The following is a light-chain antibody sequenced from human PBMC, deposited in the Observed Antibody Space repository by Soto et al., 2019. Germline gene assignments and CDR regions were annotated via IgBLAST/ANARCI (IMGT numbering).Light chain of an antibody. Sequence: QSALTQPRSVSGSPGQSVTISRTGTSSDVGDYNYVSWYQHHPGKAPKLMIYDVSERPSGVPDRFSGSKSGNTASLTISGVQTEDEADYYCCSHAGSYTYVFGTGTKLTVL. J-gene: IGLJ1*01. CDR2: DVS. CDR3: CSHAGSYTYV. CDR1: SSDVGDYNY. V-gene: IGLV2-11*01.